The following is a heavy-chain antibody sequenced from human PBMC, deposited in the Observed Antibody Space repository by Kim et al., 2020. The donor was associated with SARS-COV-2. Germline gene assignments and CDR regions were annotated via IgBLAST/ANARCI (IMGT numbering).Heavy chain of an antibody. CDR2: IKQDGSEK. J-gene: IGHJ4*02. Sequence: GGSLRLSCAASGFTFSSYWMSWVRQAPGKGLEWVANIKQDGSEKYYVDSVKGRFTISRDNAKNSLYLQMNSLRAEDTAVYYCARESDSSGWRNGPGDYWGPGTLVTVSS. CDR1: GFTFSSYW. D-gene: IGHD6-19*01. CDR3: ARESDSSGWRNGPGDY. V-gene: IGHV3-7*03.